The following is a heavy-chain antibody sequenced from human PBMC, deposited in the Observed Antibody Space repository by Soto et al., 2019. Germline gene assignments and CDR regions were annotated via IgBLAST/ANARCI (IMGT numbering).Heavy chain of an antibody. Sequence: GGSLRLSCAASGFTFSSYSMNWVRQAPGKGLEWVSSISSSSSYIYYADSVKGRFTISRDNAKNSLYLQMNSLRAEDTAVYYCTVRQSGSYFGYFGDWGLGTLVTVSS. J-gene: IGHJ4*02. CDR1: GFTFSSYS. D-gene: IGHD1-26*01. V-gene: IGHV3-21*01. CDR2: ISSSSSYI. CDR3: TVRQSGSYFGYFGD.